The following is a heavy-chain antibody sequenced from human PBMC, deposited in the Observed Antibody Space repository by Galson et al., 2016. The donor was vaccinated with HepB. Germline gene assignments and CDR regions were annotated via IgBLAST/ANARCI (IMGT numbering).Heavy chain of an antibody. D-gene: IGHD4-17*01. Sequence: SETLSLTCAVASGSISHSNWWSWVRQPPGKGLEWMGEISHSGSTNYNTSLTSRATMSLDKSKNESSLEMSSVTAVATAMYYCTRESGAYVPFGYWGQGALVTVSS. CDR1: SGSISHSNW. V-gene: IGHV4-4*02. CDR2: ISHSGST. CDR3: TRESGAYVPFGY. J-gene: IGHJ4*02.